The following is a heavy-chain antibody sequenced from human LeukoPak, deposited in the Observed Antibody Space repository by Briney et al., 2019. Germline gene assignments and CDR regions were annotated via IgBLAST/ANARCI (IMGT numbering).Heavy chain of an antibody. Sequence: GESLKISCKGSGYYFTNYWIGWVRQMPGKGLEWMGIIYPGDSDTSYSPSFQGQVTISADKSLSTAYLQWSSLKASDSAIYYCARGYSSGPSRIFGYWGQGTLVTVSS. V-gene: IGHV5-51*01. CDR2: IYPGDSDT. J-gene: IGHJ4*02. CDR1: GYYFTNYW. CDR3: ARGYSSGPSRIFGY. D-gene: IGHD3-10*01.